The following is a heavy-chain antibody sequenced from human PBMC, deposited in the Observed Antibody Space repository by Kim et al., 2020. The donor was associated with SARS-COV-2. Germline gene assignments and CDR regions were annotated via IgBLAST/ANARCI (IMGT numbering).Heavy chain of an antibody. V-gene: IGHV3-11*05. Sequence: GGSLRLSCAASGFTFSDYYMSWIRQAPGKGLEWVSYISSSSSYTNYADSVKGRFTISRDNAKNSLYRQMNSLRAEDTAVYYCARDGPSGPAAGIPSSGWTSKGYYYGMDVWGQGTTVTVSS. CDR1: GFTFSDYY. J-gene: IGHJ6*02. CDR2: ISSSSSYT. D-gene: IGHD6-19*01. CDR3: ARDGPSGPAAGIPSSGWTSKGYYYGMDV.